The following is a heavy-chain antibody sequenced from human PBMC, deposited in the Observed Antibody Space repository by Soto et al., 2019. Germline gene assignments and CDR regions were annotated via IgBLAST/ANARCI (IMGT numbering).Heavy chain of an antibody. D-gene: IGHD2-21*02. V-gene: IGHV3-11*01. J-gene: IGHJ4*02. CDR1: GFTFSDYY. Sequence: SLRLSCAASGFTFSDYYMSWIRQAPGKGLEWVSYISSSGSTIYYADSVKGRFTISRDNAKNSLYLQMNSLRAQDTAVYYCARDDRRGVTFSYWGQGTLVTVSS. CDR2: ISSSGSTI. CDR3: ARDDRRGVTFSY.